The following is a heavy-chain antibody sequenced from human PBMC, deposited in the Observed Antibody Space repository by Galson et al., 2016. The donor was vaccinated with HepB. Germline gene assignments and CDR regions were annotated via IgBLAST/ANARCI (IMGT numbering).Heavy chain of an antibody. CDR3: ARVPLLFVDAVGYDAFDI. CDR1: ADSVSSDSAT. V-gene: IGHV6-1*01. CDR2: TYYRSKWHN. D-gene: IGHD3-22*01. Sequence: CAISADSVSSDSATWNWIRQSPSTGLEGLGRTYYRSKWHNDNAHAVKSRISINADTSKNQISLQLNSVSPEDTAVYYCARVPLLFVDAVGYDAFDIWGQGTLVTVSS. J-gene: IGHJ3*02.